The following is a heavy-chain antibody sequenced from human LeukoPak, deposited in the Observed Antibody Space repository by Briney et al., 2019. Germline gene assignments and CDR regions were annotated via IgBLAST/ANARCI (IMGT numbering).Heavy chain of an antibody. V-gene: IGHV1-69*05. CDR3: ARDLEVPEYSSSWLPFDY. Sequence: SVKVSCKASGGTFSSYAISWVRQAPGQGLEWMGRIILIFGTANYAQKFQGRVTITTDESTSTAYMELSSLRSEDTAVYYCARDLEVPEYSSSWLPFDYWGQGTLVTVSS. J-gene: IGHJ4*02. CDR2: IILIFGTA. D-gene: IGHD6-13*01. CDR1: GGTFSSYA.